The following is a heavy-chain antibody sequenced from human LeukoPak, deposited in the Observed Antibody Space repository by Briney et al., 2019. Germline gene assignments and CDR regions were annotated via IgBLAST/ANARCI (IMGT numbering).Heavy chain of an antibody. CDR2: INHSGST. CDR3: ARGSGYSSSWYDY. V-gene: IGHV4-34*01. J-gene: IGHJ4*02. Sequence: SETLSLTCAVYGGSFSGYYWSWIRQPPRKGREWIGEINHSGSTNYNPSLKSRVTISVDTSKNQFSLKLSSVTAADTAVYYCARGSGYSSSWYDYWGQGTLVTVSS. CDR1: GGSFSGYY. D-gene: IGHD6-13*01.